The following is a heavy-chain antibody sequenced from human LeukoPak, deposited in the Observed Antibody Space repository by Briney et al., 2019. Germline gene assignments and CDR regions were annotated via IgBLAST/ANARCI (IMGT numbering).Heavy chain of an antibody. CDR1: GFTFSSYG. CDR2: ISYDGSNK. V-gene: IGHV3-30*18. Sequence: PGRSLRLSCAASGFTFSSYGMHWVRQAPGKGLEWVAVISYDGSNKYYADSVKGRFTISRDNPKNTLYLQMNSLRAEDTCVYYCAKGSDYPDNWGQGTLVTVSS. CDR3: AKGSDYPDN. J-gene: IGHJ4*02.